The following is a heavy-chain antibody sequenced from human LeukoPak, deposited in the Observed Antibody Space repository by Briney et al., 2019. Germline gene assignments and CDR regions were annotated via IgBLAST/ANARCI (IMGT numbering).Heavy chain of an antibody. CDR2: MNPNSGGT. V-gene: IGHV1-2*04. Sequence: ASVKVSCKASGYTFTSYDINWVRQATGQGLEWMGWMNPNSGGTNYAQKFQGWVTMTRDTFISTAYMELSRLRSDDTAVYYCARAGDYPTRYYYGMDVWGQGTTVTVSS. CDR1: GYTFTSYD. D-gene: IGHD4-17*01. CDR3: ARAGDYPTRYYYGMDV. J-gene: IGHJ6*02.